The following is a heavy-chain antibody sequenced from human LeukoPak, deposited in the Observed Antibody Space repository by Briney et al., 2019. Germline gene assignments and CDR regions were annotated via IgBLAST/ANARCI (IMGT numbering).Heavy chain of an antibody. D-gene: IGHD3-16*02. CDR1: GFTFSSYG. J-gene: IGHJ6*02. CDR2: ISYDGTNR. V-gene: IGHV3-33*05. CDR3: ARGQSPSFYDMDV. Sequence: GRSLRLSCAGSGFTFSSYGMHWVRQAPGKGLEWVAVISYDGTNRYYTDSVKGRFTISRDNSKNMLFLQMNSLRDDDTAVYYCARGQSPSFYDMDVWGQGTTVIVS.